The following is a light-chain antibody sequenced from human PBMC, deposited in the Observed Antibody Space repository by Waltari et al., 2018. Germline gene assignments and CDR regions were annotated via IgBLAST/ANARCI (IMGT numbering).Light chain of an antibody. J-gene: IGKJ1*01. Sequence: EIVLTQSPGTVSLSPGDRATFSCWASQSVRSYLAWYQQKPGQAPRLLIYHASSRATGFPDRFSGRGCGTDFRLTFSRLGPEDFAMYSCPQYVESPATFGQGTKVEIK. CDR1: QSVRSY. CDR3: PQYVESPAT. V-gene: IGKV3-20*01. CDR2: HAS.